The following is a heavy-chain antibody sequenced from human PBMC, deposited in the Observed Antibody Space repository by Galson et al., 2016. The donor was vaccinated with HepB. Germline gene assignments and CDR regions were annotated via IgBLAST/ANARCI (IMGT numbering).Heavy chain of an antibody. CDR3: AKDALGRHKWGYYFDY. Sequence: SLRLSCAASEFTFNDYTTHWVRQAPGKGLEWVSLISWDGDNTYYADSVKGRFTISRDNSTNSVYLQMNSLRTEDTALYYCAKDALGRHKWGYYFDYWGQGTLVTVSS. CDR1: EFTFNDYT. D-gene: IGHD1-26*01. V-gene: IGHV3-43*01. J-gene: IGHJ4*02. CDR2: ISWDGDNT.